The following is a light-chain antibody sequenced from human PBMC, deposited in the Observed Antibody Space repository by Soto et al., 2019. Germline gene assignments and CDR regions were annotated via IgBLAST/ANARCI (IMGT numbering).Light chain of an antibody. J-gene: IGKJ1*01. V-gene: IGKV1-39*01. Sequence: DLQMTQSPSSLSASVGDRVTITCRANQTISNYLNWYQQKPGKAPKLLVYTVSNLHSGVPSRFSGGASGTDFTLTISSLQPDDCATYYCQQSYTTSWTFGQGTKVAIK. CDR2: TVS. CDR1: QTISNY. CDR3: QQSYTTSWT.